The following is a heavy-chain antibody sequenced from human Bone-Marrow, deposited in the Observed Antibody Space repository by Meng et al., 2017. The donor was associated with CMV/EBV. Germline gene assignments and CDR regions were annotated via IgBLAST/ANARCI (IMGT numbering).Heavy chain of an antibody. Sequence: GESLKISCAASGFRFTTYAMNWVRQAPGRGLEWVSSISSSRTYIFYADSVKGRFNISRDNAKNSLYLQMNSLRAEDTAVYYCARVPDGYTTYYFDYWGQGTLVTVSS. CDR2: ISSSRTYI. J-gene: IGHJ4*02. D-gene: IGHD5-24*01. CDR1: GFRFTTYA. CDR3: ARVPDGYTTYYFDY. V-gene: IGHV3-21*01.